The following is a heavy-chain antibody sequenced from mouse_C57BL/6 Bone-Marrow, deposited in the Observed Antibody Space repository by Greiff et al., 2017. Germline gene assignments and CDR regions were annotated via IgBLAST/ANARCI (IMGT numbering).Heavy chain of an antibody. CDR1: GYTFTDYN. CDR3: ARKSLYEYEGPWFAY. CDR2: INPNNGGT. Sequence: EVQLQESGPELVKPGASVKIPCKASGYTFTDYNMDWVKQSHGKSLEWIGDINPNNGGTIYNQKFKGKATLTVDKSSSTAYMELRSLTSEDTAVYYCARKSLYEYEGPWFAYWGQGTLVTVSA. J-gene: IGHJ3*01. D-gene: IGHD2-4*01. V-gene: IGHV1-18*01.